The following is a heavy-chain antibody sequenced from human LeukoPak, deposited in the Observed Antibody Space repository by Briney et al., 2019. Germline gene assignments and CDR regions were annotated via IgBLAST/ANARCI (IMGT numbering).Heavy chain of an antibody. J-gene: IGHJ6*02. CDR1: GGSISSYY. Sequence: PSETLSLTCTVSGGSISSYYWSWIRQPPGKGLEWIGYICYSGSTNYNPSLKSRVTISVDTSKNQFSLKLSSVTAADTAVYYCARGFSGSSWSTRGYYYYGMDVWGQGTTVTVSS. CDR3: ARGFSGSSWSTRGYYYYGMDV. D-gene: IGHD6-13*01. CDR2: ICYSGST. V-gene: IGHV4-59*01.